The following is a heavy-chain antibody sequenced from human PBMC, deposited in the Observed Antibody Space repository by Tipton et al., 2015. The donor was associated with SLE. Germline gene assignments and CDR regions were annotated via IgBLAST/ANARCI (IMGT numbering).Heavy chain of an antibody. V-gene: IGHV1-3*05. D-gene: IGHD1-26*01. CDR2: INAGNGNT. Sequence: QVQLVQSGPEEKKPGASVKVSCKASGYNFTSYAMHWVRQDPGQRLEWMGWINAGNGNTKYSQKFQGRVTITRDTSASTAYMELSSLRAEDTAVYYCARDSMDSGSYDYWGQGTLVTVSS. CDR3: ARDSMDSGSYDY. J-gene: IGHJ4*02. CDR1: GYNFTSYA.